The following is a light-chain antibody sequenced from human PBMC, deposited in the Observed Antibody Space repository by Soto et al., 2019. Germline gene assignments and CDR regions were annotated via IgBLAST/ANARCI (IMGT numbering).Light chain of an antibody. Sequence: DIQMTQSPSTLSASEGDRVTLTCRASQSIGNCLAWYQQKPGKAPKLLIYEASNLASGVPSRFSGSGSGTEFTLSITSLQPDDFATYYCQQYDIYSWTFGQGTKVDIK. J-gene: IGKJ1*01. CDR1: QSIGNC. CDR3: QQYDIYSWT. V-gene: IGKV1-5*01. CDR2: EAS.